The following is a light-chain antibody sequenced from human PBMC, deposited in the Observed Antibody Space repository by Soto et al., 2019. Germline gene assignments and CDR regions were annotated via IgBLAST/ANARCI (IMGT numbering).Light chain of an antibody. CDR1: QSVRSN. CDR2: GAS. CDR3: QEYDNWPLWT. J-gene: IGKJ1*01. Sequence: ETVMTQSTATLPVSPGERATLSCRVSQSVRSNLAWYQQTPGQAPRLLIYGASTRATGVPARFSGSGSGTESTLTINSLQSEDFALYYCQEYDNWPLWTFGQGTKVAI. V-gene: IGKV3-15*01.